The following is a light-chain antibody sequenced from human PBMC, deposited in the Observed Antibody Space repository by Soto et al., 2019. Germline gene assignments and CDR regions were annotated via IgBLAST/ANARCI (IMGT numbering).Light chain of an antibody. CDR1: ESISNS. J-gene: IGKJ1*01. CDR3: QQYNGYWT. V-gene: IGKV1-5*03. CDR2: GAS. Sequence: DIQMTQSPSTLSASVGDRVTINCRASESISNSLAWYQQKPGKAPKLLIYGASNLKSGVPSRFSGSGSGTEYTLTISSLQRDVSATYYCQQYNGYWTFGQGTKVEIK.